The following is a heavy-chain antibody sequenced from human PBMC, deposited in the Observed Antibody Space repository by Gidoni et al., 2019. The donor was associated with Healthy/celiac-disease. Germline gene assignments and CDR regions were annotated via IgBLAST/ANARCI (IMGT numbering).Heavy chain of an antibody. CDR3: ARDPRNTVTNDY. J-gene: IGHJ4*02. CDR2: ISSSSSYI. D-gene: IGHD4-17*01. V-gene: IGHV3-21*01. CDR1: GFTFSSYS. Sequence: EVQLVESGGGLVKPGGSLRLSCAASGFTFSSYSMNWVRQAPGKGLEWVSSISSSSSYIYYADSVKGRFTISRDNAKNSLYLQMNSLRAEDTAVYYCARDPRNTVTNDYWGQGTLVTVSS.